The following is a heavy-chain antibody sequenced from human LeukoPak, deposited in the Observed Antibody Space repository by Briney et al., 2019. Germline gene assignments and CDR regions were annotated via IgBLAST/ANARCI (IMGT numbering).Heavy chain of an antibody. J-gene: IGHJ4*02. V-gene: IGHV3-23*01. CDR3: ANDLGWIQLNLG. D-gene: IGHD5-18*01. Sequence: GRSLRLSCAASGFTFDDYAMHWVRHAPGKGLEWVSGITGSGVTTYYADSVKGRFTISRDNSKNMVYLQMNSLRAEDTAVYYCANDLGWIQLNLGRGQGTLVTVSS. CDR1: GFTFDDYA. CDR2: ITGSGVTT.